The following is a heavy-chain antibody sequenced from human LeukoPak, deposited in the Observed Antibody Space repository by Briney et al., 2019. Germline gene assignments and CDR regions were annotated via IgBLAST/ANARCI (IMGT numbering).Heavy chain of an antibody. CDR1: GVSSSSSY. J-gene: IGHJ4*02. V-gene: IGHV4-59*08. CDR2: IFYTGDS. CDR3: ASLDYDSHLVDY. D-gene: IGHD3-3*01. Sequence: SETLSLTCTVSGVSSSSSYWSWIRQPPGKGLEWIGYIFYTGDSNHNPSFKSRVSISLDTSKDQISLKLSSVTAADTAVYYCASLDYDSHLVDYWGQGTLVTVSS.